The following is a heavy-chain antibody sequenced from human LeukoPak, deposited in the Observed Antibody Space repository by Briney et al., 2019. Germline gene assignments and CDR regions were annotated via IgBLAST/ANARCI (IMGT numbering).Heavy chain of an antibody. CDR1: GFTFDDYG. D-gene: IGHD3-22*01. Sequence: GGSLRLSCAASGFTFDDYGMSWVRQAPGKGLEWVSGINWNGGSTGYADSVKGRFTISRDNAKNSLYLQMNSLRAEDTALYYCARGWTYYYDSSGSGDAFDIWGQGTMVTASS. V-gene: IGHV3-20*04. CDR3: ARGWTYYYDSSGSGDAFDI. CDR2: INWNGGST. J-gene: IGHJ3*02.